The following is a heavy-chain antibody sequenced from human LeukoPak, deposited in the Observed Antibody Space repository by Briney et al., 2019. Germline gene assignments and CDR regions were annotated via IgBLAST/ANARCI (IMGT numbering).Heavy chain of an antibody. CDR1: GFTFSSYS. Sequence: KPGGSLRLSCAVPGFTFSSYSMDWVRQAPGKGLEWVSSITGSSTYIYYADSVKGRFTISRDNAKNSLYLQMNNLGAEDTAVYYCARDLTVTSTCWFDLWGQGTLVTVSS. D-gene: IGHD4-11*01. V-gene: IGHV3-21*01. CDR3: ARDLTVTSTCWFDL. J-gene: IGHJ5*02. CDR2: ITGSSTYI.